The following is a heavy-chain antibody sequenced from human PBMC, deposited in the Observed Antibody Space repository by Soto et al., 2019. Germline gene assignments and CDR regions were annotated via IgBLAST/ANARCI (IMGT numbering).Heavy chain of an antibody. J-gene: IGHJ4*02. Sequence: GGSLRLSCAASGFTFSSYGMHWVRQAPGKGLEWVAVIWYDGSNKYYADSVKGRFTISRDNSKNTLYLQMNSLRAEDTAVYYCARDLLYGDYGGEYFDYWGQGTLVTVSS. CDR1: GFTFSSYG. CDR2: IWYDGSNK. V-gene: IGHV3-33*01. CDR3: ARDLLYGDYGGEYFDY. D-gene: IGHD4-17*01.